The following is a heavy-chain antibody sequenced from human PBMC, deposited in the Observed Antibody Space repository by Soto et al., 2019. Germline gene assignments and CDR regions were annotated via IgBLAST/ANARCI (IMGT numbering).Heavy chain of an antibody. CDR2: IHYSGTT. J-gene: IGHJ4*02. D-gene: IGHD2-8*01. CDR1: GTSISSYY. Sequence: SETLSLTCTVSGTSISSYYWSWIRQPPGKGLEWIANIHYSGTTNYNPSLASRVTLSVDTSKNQFSLKMTSVTAADRAMYFCARYNSYAINYWGRGTLVTVSS. CDR3: ARYNSYAINY. V-gene: IGHV4-59*01.